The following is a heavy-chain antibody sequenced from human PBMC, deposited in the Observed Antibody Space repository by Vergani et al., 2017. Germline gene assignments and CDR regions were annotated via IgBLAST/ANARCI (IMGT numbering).Heavy chain of an antibody. Sequence: EVQLVQSGAEVKKPGESLRISCTGSGYSFTSYWISWVRQMPGKGLEWMGRIDPSDSYTNYSPSFQGHVTISADKSISTAYLQWSSLKASDTAMYYCARSTVPAFRDYYYGMDVWGQGTTVTVSS. CDR1: GYSFTSYW. CDR3: ARSTVPAFRDYYYGMDV. CDR2: IDPSDSYT. V-gene: IGHV5-10-1*03. D-gene: IGHD2-21*02. J-gene: IGHJ6*02.